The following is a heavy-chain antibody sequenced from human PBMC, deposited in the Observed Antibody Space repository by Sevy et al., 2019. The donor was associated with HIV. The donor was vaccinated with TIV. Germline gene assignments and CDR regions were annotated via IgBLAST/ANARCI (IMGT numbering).Heavy chain of an antibody. CDR3: ATDRISDWFFDS. J-gene: IGHJ4*02. V-gene: IGHV3-23*01. D-gene: IGHD3-9*01. CDR1: GFTFTDYV. CDR2: IGGSGGST. Sequence: GGSLRLSCTASGFTFTDYVMNWVRQAPGRGLEWVSSIGGSGGSTHYADSVKGRFTISRDKSKNTLYLQMNSLRAEDTDVYYCATDRISDWFFDSWGQGTLVTVSS.